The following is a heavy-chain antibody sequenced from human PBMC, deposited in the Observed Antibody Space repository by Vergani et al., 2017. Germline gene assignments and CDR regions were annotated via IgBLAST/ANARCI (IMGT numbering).Heavy chain of an antibody. J-gene: IGHJ5*02. D-gene: IGHD3-10*01. CDR2: IYYSGST. CDR1: GGSISSSSYY. V-gene: IGHV4-39*01. Sequence: QLQLQESGPGLVKPSETLSLTCTVSGGSISSSSYYWGWIRQPPGKGLEWIGRIYYSGSTYYNPSLKSRVTISADTSKNQFSLKLISVTAADTAVYYCARTGDYYGSGSYYFDWFDPWGQGTLVTVSS. CDR3: ARTGDYYGSGSYYFDWFDP.